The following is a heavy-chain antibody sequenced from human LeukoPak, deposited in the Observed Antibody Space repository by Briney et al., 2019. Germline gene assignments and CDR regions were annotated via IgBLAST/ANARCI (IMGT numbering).Heavy chain of an antibody. D-gene: IGHD2-15*01. CDR3: ARGRYCSADICSGGDAFDI. Sequence: SETLSLTCTVSGGSINNYYWSWIRQPAGKGLEWIGRIYTRGNTNYNPSLKSRVTMSVDTSKNQFSLKLSSVTAADTAVYYCARGRYCSADICSGGDAFDIWGQGTMVSVSS. CDR1: GGSINNYY. J-gene: IGHJ3*02. V-gene: IGHV4-4*07. CDR2: IYTRGNT.